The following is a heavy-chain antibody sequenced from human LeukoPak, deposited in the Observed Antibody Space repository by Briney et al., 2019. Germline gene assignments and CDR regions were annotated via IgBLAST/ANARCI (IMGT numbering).Heavy chain of an antibody. D-gene: IGHD5-18*01. V-gene: IGHV3-9*01. J-gene: IGHJ4*02. CDR3: AKRRGYSYGFDC. CDR2: ISWNSGSI. CDR1: GFTFDDYA. Sequence: TGGSLRLSCAASGFTFDDYAMHWVRQAPGKGLEWVSGISWNSGSIGYADSVKGRFTISRDNAKNSLYLQMNSLRAEDTALYYCAKRRGYSYGFDCWGQGTLVTVSS.